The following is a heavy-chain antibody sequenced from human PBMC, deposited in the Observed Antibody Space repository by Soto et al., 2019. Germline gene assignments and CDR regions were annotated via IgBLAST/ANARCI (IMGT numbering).Heavy chain of an antibody. V-gene: IGHV3-74*01. Sequence: SLRLSCAASGFTFSSYWVHWVRQAPGKGLVWVSRINSDGSSTSYADSVKGRFTISRDNAKNTLYLQMNSLRAEDTAVYYCARTYGSAEYFQHWGQGTLVTVSS. CDR2: INSDGSST. CDR3: ARTYGSAEYFQH. J-gene: IGHJ1*01. D-gene: IGHD1-26*01. CDR1: GFTFSSYW.